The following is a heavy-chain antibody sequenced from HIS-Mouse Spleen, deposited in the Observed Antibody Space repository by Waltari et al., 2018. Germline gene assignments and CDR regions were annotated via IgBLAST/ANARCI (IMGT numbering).Heavy chain of an antibody. CDR2: IYYSGST. CDR1: GGSICSSSYY. Sequence: QLRLQESGPGLVKPSETLSLTCTVSGGSICSSSYYWGGIRQPPGKGLEWIGSIYYSGSTYYNPSLKSRVTISVDTSKNQFSLKLSSVTAADTAVYYCAREIPYSSSWYDWYFDLWGRGTLVTVSS. D-gene: IGHD6-13*01. J-gene: IGHJ2*01. CDR3: AREIPYSSSWYDWYFDL. V-gene: IGHV4-39*07.